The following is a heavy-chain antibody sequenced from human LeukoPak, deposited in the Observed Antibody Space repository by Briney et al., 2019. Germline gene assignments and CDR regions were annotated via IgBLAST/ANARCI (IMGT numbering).Heavy chain of an antibody. J-gene: IGHJ6*02. D-gene: IGHD3-10*01. V-gene: IGHV1-58*02. Sequence: SVKVSCKASGFTFGTSIIQWVRQALGQRLEWMGWFFVGSGHISYAPKFQDRVTVTRDMSTSTAYMELSSLRSEDTAVYYCAATLTMTAGSAYYGLDAWGQGTTVTVSS. CDR1: GFTFGTSI. CDR2: FFVGSGHI. CDR3: AATLTMTAGSAYYGLDA.